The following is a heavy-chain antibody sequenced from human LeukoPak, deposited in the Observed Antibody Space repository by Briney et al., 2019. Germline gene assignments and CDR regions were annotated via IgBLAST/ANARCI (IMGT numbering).Heavy chain of an antibody. V-gene: IGHV1-8*01. CDR2: MNPNSGNT. CDR3: ARGLGYYDFWSGYPTPNWFDP. Sequence: PGASVKVSCKAPGYTFTSYDINWVRQATGQGLEWMGWMNPNSGNTGYAQKFQGRVTVTRNTSISTAYMELSSLRSEDTAVYYCARGLGYYDFWSGYPTPNWFDPWGQGTLVTVSS. CDR1: GYTFTSYD. J-gene: IGHJ5*02. D-gene: IGHD3-3*01.